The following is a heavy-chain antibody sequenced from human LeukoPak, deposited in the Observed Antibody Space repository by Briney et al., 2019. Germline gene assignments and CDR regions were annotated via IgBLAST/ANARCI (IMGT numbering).Heavy chain of an antibody. D-gene: IGHD6-6*01. CDR3: ARGGDGRYSSSLSGMDV. CDR1: GFTFSSYS. J-gene: IGHJ6*02. CDR2: ISSSSSYI. V-gene: IGHV3-21*01. Sequence: GGSLRLSCAASGFTFSSYSMNWVRQAPGKGLEWVSSISSSSSYIYYADSVKGRFTISRDNAKNSLYLQMNSLRAEDTAVYYCARGGDGRYSSSLSGMDVWGQGTTVTVSS.